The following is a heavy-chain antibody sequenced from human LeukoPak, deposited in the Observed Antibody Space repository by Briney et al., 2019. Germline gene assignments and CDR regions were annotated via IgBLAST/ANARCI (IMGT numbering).Heavy chain of an antibody. V-gene: IGHV3-53*05. Sequence: GGSLRLSCTVSGFTVSSNSMSWVRQAPGKGLEWVSFIYSGGNTHYSDSVKGRFTISRDNSKNTLYLQMNSLRAEDTAVYYCAKDIRHHSSSWDFDYWGQGTLVTVSS. D-gene: IGHD6-13*01. CDR1: GFTVSSNS. J-gene: IGHJ4*02. CDR2: IYSGGNT. CDR3: AKDIRHHSSSWDFDY.